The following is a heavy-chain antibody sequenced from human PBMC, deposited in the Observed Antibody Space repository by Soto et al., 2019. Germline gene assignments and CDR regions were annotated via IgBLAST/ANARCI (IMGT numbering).Heavy chain of an antibody. V-gene: IGHV1-69*13. J-gene: IGHJ6*02. CDR3: ASRLTVVVPAAIRPRYYYYGMDV. CDR1: GGTFSSYA. Sequence: VASVKVSCKASGGTFSSYAISWVRQAPGQGLEWMGGIIPIFGTANYAQKFQGRVTITADESTSTAYMELSSLRSEDTAVYYCASRLTVVVPAAIRPRYYYYGMDVWGQGTTVTVSS. CDR2: IIPIFGTA. D-gene: IGHD2-2*01.